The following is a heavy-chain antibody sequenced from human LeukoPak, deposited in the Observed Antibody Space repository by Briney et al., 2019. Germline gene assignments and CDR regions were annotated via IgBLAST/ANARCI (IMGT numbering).Heavy chain of an antibody. Sequence: PGGSLRLSCAASGFTFSSSAMSWVRQAPGKGLEWVANIKQNGSEKYYVDSVKGRFTISRDNAKNSLYLQMNSLRAEDTAVYYCARRGYSYGGDFDYWGQGTLVTVSS. CDR1: GFTFSSSA. CDR3: ARRGYSYGGDFDY. CDR2: IKQNGSEK. J-gene: IGHJ4*02. V-gene: IGHV3-7*01. D-gene: IGHD5-18*01.